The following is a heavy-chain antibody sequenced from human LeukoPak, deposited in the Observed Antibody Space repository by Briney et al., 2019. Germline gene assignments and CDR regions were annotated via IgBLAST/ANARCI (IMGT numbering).Heavy chain of an antibody. D-gene: IGHD6-13*01. V-gene: IGHV3-33*06. CDR2: IWYDGSNK. CDR1: GFTFSSYG. Sequence: GGSLRLXCAASGFTFSSYGMHWVRQAPGKGLEWVAVIWYDGSNKYYADSVKGRFTISRDNSKNTLYLQMNSLRAEDTAVYYCAKEIAAAANWFDPWGQGTLVTVSS. CDR3: AKEIAAAANWFDP. J-gene: IGHJ5*02.